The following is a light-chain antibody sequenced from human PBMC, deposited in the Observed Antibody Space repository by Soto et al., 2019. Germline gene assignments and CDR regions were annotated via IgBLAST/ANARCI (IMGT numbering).Light chain of an antibody. Sequence: ENVVAQAPAALAVAPGDRATHSCRASQSVGSSLAWYQQKLGQAPRLLIYAASDRATGIPGRFSGSGSGTDFTLIISRLEPEDFAVYYCQQGNTWPWTFGQGTKVDIK. V-gene: IGKV3-11*01. CDR3: QQGNTWPWT. CDR2: AAS. J-gene: IGKJ1*01. CDR1: QSVGSS.